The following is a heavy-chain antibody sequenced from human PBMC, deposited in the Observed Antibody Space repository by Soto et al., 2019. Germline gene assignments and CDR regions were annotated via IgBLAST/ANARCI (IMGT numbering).Heavy chain of an antibody. CDR3: ARGLNGYLHYFDY. D-gene: IGHD5-18*01. J-gene: IGHJ4*02. V-gene: IGHV1-3*01. Sequence: ASLKVSCKASGYTFTSFAVHWVRQAPGQRFEWMGWINAGNGNTKCSEKFQDRVTLTRDTSASTAYMELSSLRSEDTAVYYCARGLNGYLHYFDYWGQGTPVTSPQ. CDR1: GYTFTSFA. CDR2: INAGNGNT.